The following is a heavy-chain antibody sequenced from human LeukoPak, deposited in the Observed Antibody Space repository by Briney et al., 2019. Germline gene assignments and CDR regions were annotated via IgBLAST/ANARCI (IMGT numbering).Heavy chain of an antibody. J-gene: IGHJ4*02. D-gene: IGHD4-17*01. CDR1: GFTVSSNY. V-gene: IGHV3-53*01. CDR3: ARDPYYGDSKGDY. Sequence: PGGSLRLSCAASGFTVSSNYMSWVRQAPGKGLEWVSVIYSGGSTYYADSVEGRFTTSRDNSKNTLYLQMNSLRAEDTAVYYCARDPYYGDSKGDYWGQGTLVTVSS. CDR2: IYSGGST.